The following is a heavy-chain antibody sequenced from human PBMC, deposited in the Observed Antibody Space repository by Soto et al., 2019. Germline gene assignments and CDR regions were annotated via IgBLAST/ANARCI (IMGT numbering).Heavy chain of an antibody. CDR1: GGAFSSYA. V-gene: IGHV1-69*06. CDR3: ARSMAGQWLVLRSFDY. CDR2: IIPIFGTA. D-gene: IGHD6-19*01. Sequence: QVQLVQSGAEVKKPGSSVKVSCKASGGAFSSYAISWVRQAPGQGLEWMGGIIPIFGTANYAQKFQGRVTITADKSTSTAYMELSSLRSEDTAVYYCARSMAGQWLVLRSFDYWGQGTLVTVSS. J-gene: IGHJ4*02.